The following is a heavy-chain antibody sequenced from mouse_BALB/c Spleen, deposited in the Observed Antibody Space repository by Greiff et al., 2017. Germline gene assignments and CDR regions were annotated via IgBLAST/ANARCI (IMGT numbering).Heavy chain of an antibody. J-gene: IGHJ1*01. Sequence: DVMLVESGGGLVQPGGSRKLSCAASGFTFSSFGMHWVRQAPEKGLEWVAYISSGSSTIYYADTVKGRFTISRDNPKNTLFLQMTSLRSEDTAMYYCARTLLYCGSSYWYFDVWGAGTTVTVSS. CDR3: ARTLLYCGSSYWYFDV. CDR1: GFTFSSFG. V-gene: IGHV5-17*02. CDR2: ISSGSSTI. D-gene: IGHD1-1*01.